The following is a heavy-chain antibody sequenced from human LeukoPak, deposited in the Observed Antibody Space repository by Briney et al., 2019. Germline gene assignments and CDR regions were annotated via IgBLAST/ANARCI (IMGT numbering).Heavy chain of an antibody. V-gene: IGHV1-2*02. Sequence: ASVKVSCKASGYTFTGYYVHRVRKAPGQGLEWMGWINPNNGDTSYAQKFQGRVTMTRDTSISTAYMEVSRLRSDDTAVYYCASVIRGVTTDYWGQGTLVTVSS. CDR3: ASVIRGVTTDY. D-gene: IGHD3-10*01. J-gene: IGHJ4*02. CDR1: GYTFTGYY. CDR2: INPNNGDT.